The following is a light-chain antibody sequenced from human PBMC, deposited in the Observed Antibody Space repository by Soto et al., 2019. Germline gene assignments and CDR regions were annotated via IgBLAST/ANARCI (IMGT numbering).Light chain of an antibody. V-gene: IGKV1-27*01. CDR3: QKYDTART. Sequence: DVQMTQSPSSLSASVGDRVTTTCRASHDIRNYLAWYQHKPGKVPKLLIYAASTLQSGAPSRFSGSGYGTDFTLTISSLQPEDVAIYYCQKYDTARTFGQGTKV. CDR2: AAS. CDR1: HDIRNY. J-gene: IGKJ1*01.